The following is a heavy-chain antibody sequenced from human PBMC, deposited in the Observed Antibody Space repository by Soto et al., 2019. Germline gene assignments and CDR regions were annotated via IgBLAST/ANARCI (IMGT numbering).Heavy chain of an antibody. CDR3: ARDLGYSDY. CDR1: GFTFSSYG. J-gene: IGHJ4*02. Sequence: QVHLVESGGGVVQPGRSLRLSCAASGFTFSSYGMHWVRQAPGKGMEWVAVIWYDRSKKYYADSVKGRFTISRDNYKNTLYLQMSSLRAEDTAMYYCARDLGYSDYWGQGTLVTVSS. CDR2: IWYDRSKK. V-gene: IGHV3-33*01.